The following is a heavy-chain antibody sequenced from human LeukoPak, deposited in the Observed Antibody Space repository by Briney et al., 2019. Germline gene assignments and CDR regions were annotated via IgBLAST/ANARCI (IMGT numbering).Heavy chain of an antibody. CDR1: GFTFSSYG. CDR2: IRPDGDNK. D-gene: IGHD3-10*01. CDR3: ARARRSGGITLIRGVKDRGWFDS. J-gene: IGHJ5*01. Sequence: GGSLRLSCAAFGFTFSSYGMHWVRQAPGKGLEWVAFIRPDGDNKYYADSVKGRFTISRDNSKNTLYLQMNSLRAEDTAVHYCARARRSGGITLIRGVKDRGWFDSWGQGTLVTVSS. V-gene: IGHV3-30*02.